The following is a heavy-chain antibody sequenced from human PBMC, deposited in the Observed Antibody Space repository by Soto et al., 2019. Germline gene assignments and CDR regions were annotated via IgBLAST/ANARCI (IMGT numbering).Heavy chain of an antibody. J-gene: IGHJ4*02. D-gene: IGHD4-4*01. CDR2: VNSDGSST. Sequence: EVQLVESGGGLVQPGESLRLSCAASGFTFSTYWMHWVRQDPGKGLVWVSRVNSDGSSTTYADSVKGRFTLSRDNAKNTLYLQMNSLRAEDTAVYYCARSREGYSYFDYWGQGILVTVSS. V-gene: IGHV3-74*01. CDR3: ARSREGYSYFDY. CDR1: GFTFSTYW.